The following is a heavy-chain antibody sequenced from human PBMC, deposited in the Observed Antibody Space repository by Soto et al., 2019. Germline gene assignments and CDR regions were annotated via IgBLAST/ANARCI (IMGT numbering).Heavy chain of an antibody. CDR3: ARAAIVGAISSGYFDY. V-gene: IGHV1-18*01. D-gene: IGHD1-26*01. CDR2: ISVYNGNT. J-gene: IGHJ4*03. Sequence: ASVKVSCKASGYAFNNYGISWVRQAPGQGLEWMGWISVYNGNTNYAQKVQGRATMTTDTSTSTAYMELRSLRPDDTAVYYCARAAIVGAISSGYFDYWGQ. CDR1: GYAFNNYG.